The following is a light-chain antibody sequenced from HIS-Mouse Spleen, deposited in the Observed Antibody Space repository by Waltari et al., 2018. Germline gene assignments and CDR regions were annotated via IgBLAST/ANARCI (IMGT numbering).Light chain of an antibody. Sequence: SYELTQPPSVSVSPGQTARLTCSGDALPKKYAYWYQQKSGQAPVLVTYEDRKRPSGSPERFSGSSSGTMATLTISGAQVEDEADYYCYSTDSSGNHRVFGGGTKLTVL. CDR1: ALPKKY. CDR3: YSTDSSGNHRV. CDR2: EDR. V-gene: IGLV3-10*01. J-gene: IGLJ2*01.